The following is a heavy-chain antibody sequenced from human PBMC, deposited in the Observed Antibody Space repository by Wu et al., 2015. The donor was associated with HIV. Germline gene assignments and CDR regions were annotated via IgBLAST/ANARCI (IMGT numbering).Heavy chain of an antibody. Sequence: QVALVQSGAEVKKPGASVKVSCKAFGYTFVSYDIHWVRQAPGQGLEWMGWMNPKSGHTGYSQKFQGRITMTRDNSISTAYMELSRLRSADTAVFYCARGPSTRADEVGGYWFDPWGQGTPVSVSS. D-gene: IGHD3-16*01. CDR3: ARGPSTRADEVGGYWFDP. V-gene: IGHV1-8*01. CDR1: GYTFVSYD. CDR2: MNPKSGHT. J-gene: IGHJ5*02.